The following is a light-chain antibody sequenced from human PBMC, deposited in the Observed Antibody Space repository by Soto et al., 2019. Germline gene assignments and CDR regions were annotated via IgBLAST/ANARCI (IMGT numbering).Light chain of an antibody. CDR2: DNS. J-gene: IGLJ1*01. Sequence: QAVLTQPPSVSGAPGQRVTISCTGSSSNIGAGYDVHWYQQLPGTAPKLRSYDNSNLPSGVPDRFSGSKSGTSASLAITGHQAEDEADYYCQSYASSLSVLYVFGTGTKLTVL. CDR1: SSNIGAGYD. V-gene: IGLV1-40*01. CDR3: QSYASSLSVLYV.